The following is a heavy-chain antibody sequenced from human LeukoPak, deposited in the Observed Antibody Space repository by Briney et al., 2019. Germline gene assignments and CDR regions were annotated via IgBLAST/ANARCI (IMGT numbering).Heavy chain of an antibody. J-gene: IGHJ6*03. D-gene: IGHD4-17*01. CDR3: TRDIMRSGDYVYYYYMDV. CDR2: SRSQAYGGTT. Sequence: GGSLRLSCTASGFTFGDYAMSWVRQAPGKGLEWVGFSRSQAYGGTTEYAASVKGRFTISRDDSKSIAYLQMNSLKTEDTAVYFCTRDIMRSGDYVYYYYMDVWGKGTTVTVSS. CDR1: GFTFGDYA. V-gene: IGHV3-49*04.